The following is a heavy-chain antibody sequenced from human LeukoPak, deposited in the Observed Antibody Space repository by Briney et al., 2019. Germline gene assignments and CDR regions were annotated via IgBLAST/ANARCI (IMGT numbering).Heavy chain of an antibody. Sequence: GASVTVSFKASGGTFSSYAISWVRPAPGQGVAWMGRIIPILGIANYAQKFQGRVTITADKSTSTAYMELSSLRSEDTAVYYCARDDLTKTALLNYYYGMDVWGQGTTVTVSS. CDR2: IIPILGIA. CDR1: GGTFSSYA. J-gene: IGHJ6*02. V-gene: IGHV1-69*04. CDR3: ARDDLTKTALLNYYYGMDV. D-gene: IGHD4/OR15-4a*01.